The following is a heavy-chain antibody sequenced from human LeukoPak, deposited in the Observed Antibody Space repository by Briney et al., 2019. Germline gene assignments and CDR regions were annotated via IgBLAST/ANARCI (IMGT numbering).Heavy chain of an antibody. J-gene: IGHJ4*02. Sequence: SEPLSLTCAVSGGSMKSGGYSGSWIRQPPGEGLEWIGYIYHTGSPYYNPSLKSRVTISVDRSKNQFSLKLSSVTAADTAVYYCARAWFGQFQYYFDYWGQGALVTVSS. CDR1: GGSMKSGGYS. V-gene: IGHV4-30-2*01. CDR3: ARAWFGQFQYYFDY. CDR2: IYHTGSP. D-gene: IGHD3-10*01.